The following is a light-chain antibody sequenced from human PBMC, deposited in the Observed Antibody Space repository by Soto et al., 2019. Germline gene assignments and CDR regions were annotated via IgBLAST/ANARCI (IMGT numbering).Light chain of an antibody. CDR3: VTWDSSLSVVV. Sequence: QSVLTQPPSVSAAPGQKVTISCSGSSSNIGNNYVSWYQQLPGTAPKLLIYDNHKRPSGIPDRFSGSKSGTSATLGITGLQTGDDAEYFCVTWDSSLSVVVFGGGTKLTVL. CDR1: SSNIGNNY. V-gene: IGLV1-51*01. CDR2: DNH. J-gene: IGLJ2*01.